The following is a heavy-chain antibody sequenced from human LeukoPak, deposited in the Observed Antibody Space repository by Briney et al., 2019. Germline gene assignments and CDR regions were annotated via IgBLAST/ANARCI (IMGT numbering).Heavy chain of an antibody. J-gene: IGHJ4*02. Sequence: SETLSLTCSVSGGSLTGYYWNWIRQPPGKGLEWIGFIYYTGRSNYNPSLKNRVTISVDMSKNQFSLMLSSVTAADTAVYYCARASEMTTNHLWGQGTLVTVSS. D-gene: IGHD5-24*01. CDR3: ARASEMTTNHL. CDR1: GGSLTGYY. V-gene: IGHV4-59*01. CDR2: IYYTGRS.